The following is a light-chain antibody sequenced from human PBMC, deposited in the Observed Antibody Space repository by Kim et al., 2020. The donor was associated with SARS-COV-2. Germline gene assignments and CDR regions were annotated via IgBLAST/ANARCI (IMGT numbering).Light chain of an antibody. V-gene: IGLV1-47*01. CDR3: AAWDDSLSGFWV. Sequence: QSVLTQPPSASGTPGQRVTISCSGSSSNIGSNYVYWYQQLPGTALKLLIYRNNQRPSAVPDRFSGSKSGTSASLAISGLRSEDEADYYCAAWDDSLSGFWVFGGGTQLTVL. CDR1: SSNIGSNY. CDR2: RNN. J-gene: IGLJ3*02.